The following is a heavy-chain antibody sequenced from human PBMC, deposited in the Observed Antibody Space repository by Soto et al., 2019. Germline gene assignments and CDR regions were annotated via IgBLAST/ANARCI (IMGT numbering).Heavy chain of an antibody. J-gene: IGHJ4*02. Sequence: GGSLRLSCAASGFTFSSYAMSWVRQAPGKGLEWVSAISGSGGSTYYADSVKGRFTISRDNSKNTLYLQMNSLRAEDTAVYDSAKDQSAGGPFPPDYWGQGTLVTVSS. CDR1: GFTFSSYA. CDR3: AKDQSAGGPFPPDY. V-gene: IGHV3-23*01. CDR2: ISGSGGST. D-gene: IGHD6-13*01.